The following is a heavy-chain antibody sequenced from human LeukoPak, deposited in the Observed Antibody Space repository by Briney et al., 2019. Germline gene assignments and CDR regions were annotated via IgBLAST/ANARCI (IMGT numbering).Heavy chain of an antibody. V-gene: IGHV4-59*01. CDR3: AIEHDGATYSNL. CDR2: IHDSGTT. D-gene: IGHD5-12*01. CDR1: GGSNSGSY. J-gene: IGHJ5*02. Sequence: PSVTLSLNCTVSGGSNSGSYWNWIRQPPGKGLEWIGCIHDSGTTNYNPSLKSRVTISLHTSKNQFSLRLTSVTAADTAVYYCAIEHDGATYSNLWGRGTLVAVSS.